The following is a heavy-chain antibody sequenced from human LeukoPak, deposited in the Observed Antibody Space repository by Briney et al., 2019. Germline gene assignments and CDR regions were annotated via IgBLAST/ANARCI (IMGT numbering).Heavy chain of an antibody. Sequence: SETLSLTCAVYGGSFSGYYWSWIRQPPGKGLEWIGEINHSGSTNYNPSLKSRVTISVDTSKNQFSQKLSSVTAADTAVYYCARRVITFGGVIVFDYWGQGTLVTVSS. D-gene: IGHD3-16*02. CDR1: GGSFSGYY. V-gene: IGHV4-34*01. CDR3: ARRVITFGGVIVFDY. J-gene: IGHJ4*02. CDR2: INHSGST.